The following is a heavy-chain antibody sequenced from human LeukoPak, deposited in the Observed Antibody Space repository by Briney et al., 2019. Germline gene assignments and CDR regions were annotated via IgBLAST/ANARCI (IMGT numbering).Heavy chain of an antibody. J-gene: IGHJ5*02. Sequence: SETLSLTCTVSGGSISSYYWSWIRQPPGKGLEWIGYIYYSGSTNYNPSLKSRVTISVDTSKNQFSLKLSSVTAADTAVYYCARSPGRNWFDPWGQGTLVTVSS. CDR2: IYYSGST. CDR1: GGSISSYY. CDR3: ARSPGRNWFDP. V-gene: IGHV4-59*01.